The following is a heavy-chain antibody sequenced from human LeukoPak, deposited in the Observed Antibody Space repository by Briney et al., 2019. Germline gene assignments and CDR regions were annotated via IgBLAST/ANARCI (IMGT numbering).Heavy chain of an antibody. CDR1: DDSISTYY. J-gene: IGHJ4*02. CDR3: ARDPAYGGYEGSFDY. CDR2: LYYTGYT. Sequence: SETLSLTCTVSDDSISTYYWSWIRQPPGKGLEWIGYLYYTGYTKYNPSLKSRVTISLGTSKNQFSLKLTSVTAADTAVYYCARDPAYGGYEGSFDYWGQGVLVTVSS. V-gene: IGHV4-59*01. D-gene: IGHD5-12*01.